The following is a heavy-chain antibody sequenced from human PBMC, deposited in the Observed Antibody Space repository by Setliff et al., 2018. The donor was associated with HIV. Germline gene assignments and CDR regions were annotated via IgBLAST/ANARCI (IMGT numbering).Heavy chain of an antibody. CDR1: GFTFSSYA. J-gene: IGHJ4*02. Sequence: QPGGSLRLSCAASGFTFSSYAMSWVRQAPGKGLEWVSAISGSGGSTYYADSVKGRFTISRDNSKNTLYLQMNSLRAEDTAVYYCAKEGNLWFGESPGYFDYWGQGTLVTVSS. D-gene: IGHD3-10*01. V-gene: IGHV3-23*01. CDR2: ISGSGGST. CDR3: AKEGNLWFGESPGYFDY.